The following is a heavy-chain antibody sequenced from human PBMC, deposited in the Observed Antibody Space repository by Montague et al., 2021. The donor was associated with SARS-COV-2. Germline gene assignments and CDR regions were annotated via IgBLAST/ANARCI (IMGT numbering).Heavy chain of an antibody. CDR1: GFTFSSYG. Sequence: SLRLSCAASGFTFSSYGMHWVRQAPGKGLEWVAVIWYDGSNENYRDSVKGRFTISRDNSKNTLYLQMNSLRAEDTAVYYCARDSGYSHGSLPCWFFALWGRGTLVSVSS. J-gene: IGHJ2*01. CDR2: IWYDGSNE. CDR3: ARDSGYSHGSLPCWFFAL. D-gene: IGHD5-18*01. V-gene: IGHV3-33*01.